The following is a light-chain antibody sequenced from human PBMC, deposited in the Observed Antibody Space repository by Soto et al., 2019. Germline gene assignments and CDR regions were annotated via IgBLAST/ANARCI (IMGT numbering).Light chain of an antibody. J-gene: IGKJ4*01. CDR2: EAS. V-gene: IGKV1-33*01. CDR3: QQYDNVPLT. Sequence: DIQKTQSPSSLSASVGDRVTITCQASQDISNDLNWYQQKPGKAPKVLIYEASNLKTGVPSRFSGSGSGTDFTFTISSLQPEDIATYFCQQYDNVPLTFGGGTKVEIK. CDR1: QDISND.